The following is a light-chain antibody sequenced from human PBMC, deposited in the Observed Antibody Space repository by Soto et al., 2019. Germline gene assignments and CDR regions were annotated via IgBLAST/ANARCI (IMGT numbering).Light chain of an antibody. Sequence: SPSSLSDYIKDRVTITCRASQSIGSFLNWYQQKPGKAPQLLIYGESSLQSGVPSRFSGSGSGTDFTLPISSLQPEDFATYYSQQSYSTATFGGGTKVDIK. J-gene: IGKJ4*01. CDR3: QQSYSTAT. CDR2: GES. V-gene: IGKV1-39*01. CDR1: QSIGSF.